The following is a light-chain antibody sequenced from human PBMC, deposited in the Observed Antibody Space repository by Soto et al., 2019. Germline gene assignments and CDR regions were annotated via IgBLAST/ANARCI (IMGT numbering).Light chain of an antibody. Sequence: DIQMTQSPSTLSASVGDRVIITCRASQSITSWLAWYKQKPGKAPKLLIYKASSLESGVPSRFSGSGSGTEFTLTISSLQPDDFATYYCQQYNSYPLTFDGGTKVEIK. CDR1: QSITSW. CDR3: QQYNSYPLT. J-gene: IGKJ4*01. CDR2: KAS. V-gene: IGKV1-5*03.